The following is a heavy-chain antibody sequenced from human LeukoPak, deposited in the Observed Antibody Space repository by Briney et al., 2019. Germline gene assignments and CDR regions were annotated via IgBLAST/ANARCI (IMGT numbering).Heavy chain of an antibody. V-gene: IGHV3-7*01. CDR1: AFTFSTYG. CDR3: ARDYDYAMDV. CDR2: IKQDGSEK. D-gene: IGHD3-16*01. Sequence: GGSLRLSCAASAFTFSTYGMHWVRQAPGKGLEWVANIKQDGSEKYYVDSVKGRFTISRDNAKNSLYLQMNSLRAEDTAVYYCARDYDYAMDVWGKGTTVTVSS. J-gene: IGHJ6*04.